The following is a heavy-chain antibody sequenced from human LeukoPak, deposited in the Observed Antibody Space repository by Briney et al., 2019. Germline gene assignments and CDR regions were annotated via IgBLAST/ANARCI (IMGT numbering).Heavy chain of an antibody. D-gene: IGHD5-18*01. CDR1: GFTVSSNY. J-gene: IGHJ6*02. Sequence: PGGSLRLSCAASGFTVSSNYMTWVRQAPGKGLEWVSVIYGGGTTYYADSVKGKFTISRDNSKNTLYLQMNSLRVEDTAVYYCARDRVGTAMGPQFRTYYYYGMDVWGQGTTVTVSS. V-gene: IGHV3-66*01. CDR2: IYGGGTT. CDR3: ARDRVGTAMGPQFRTYYYYGMDV.